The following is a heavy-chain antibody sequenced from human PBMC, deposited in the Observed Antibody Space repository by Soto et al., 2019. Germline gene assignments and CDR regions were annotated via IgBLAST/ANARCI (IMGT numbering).Heavy chain of an antibody. J-gene: IGHJ3*02. CDR1: GGSISSSSYY. D-gene: IGHD3-3*01. CDR2: IYYSGST. V-gene: IGHV4-39*01. CDR3: ARQIPGFWSGYYNDAFDI. Sequence: PSETLSLTCTVSGGSISSSSYYWGWIRQPPGKGLEWIGSIYYSGSTYYNPSLKSRVTISVNTSKNQFSLKLSSVTAADTAVYYCARQIPGFWSGYYNDAFDIWGQGTMVTVSS.